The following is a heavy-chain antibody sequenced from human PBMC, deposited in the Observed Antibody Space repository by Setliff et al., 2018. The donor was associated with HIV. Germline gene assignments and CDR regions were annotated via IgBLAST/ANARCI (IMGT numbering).Heavy chain of an antibody. J-gene: IGHJ2*01. CDR3: ARDPYPYGDYGDWYFDL. D-gene: IGHD4-17*01. V-gene: IGHV3-20*04. CDR2: INWNGVTT. CDR1: GFTVDNYG. Sequence: PGGSLRLSCAASGFTVDNYGMSWVRQSPGKGLEWVSTINWNGVTTYYADSVKGRFTISRDNAKNSLYLQMNSLRVEEDTALYYCARDPYPYGDYGDWYFDLWGRGTLVTVSS.